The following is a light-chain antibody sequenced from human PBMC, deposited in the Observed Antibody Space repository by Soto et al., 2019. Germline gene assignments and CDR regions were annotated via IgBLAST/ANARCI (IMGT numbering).Light chain of an antibody. CDR2: DAS. CDR3: QQYDNWRT. CDR1: QSVSSSY. J-gene: IGKJ1*01. V-gene: IGKV3-15*01. Sequence: EIVLTQSPGTLSLSPGETATLSCRASQSVSSSYLAWYQQKPGQAPRLLIYDASTRATGIPARISGSGSGTEFTLTISSLQSEDFAVYYCQQYDNWRTFGQGTKVDI.